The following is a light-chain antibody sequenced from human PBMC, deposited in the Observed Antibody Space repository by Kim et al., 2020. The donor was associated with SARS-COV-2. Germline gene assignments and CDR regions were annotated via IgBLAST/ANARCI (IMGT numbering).Light chain of an antibody. CDR1: QSVSSY. CDR2: DAS. Sequence: DIVLTQSPATLSLSPGERATLSCRASQSVSSYLAWYQQKPGQAPRLLIYDASTRATGIPARFSGSGSGTDFTLTISSLEPEDFAVYYCQHCLNWPPTFGGGTKVDIK. CDR3: QHCLNWPPT. V-gene: IGKV3-11*01. J-gene: IGKJ4*01.